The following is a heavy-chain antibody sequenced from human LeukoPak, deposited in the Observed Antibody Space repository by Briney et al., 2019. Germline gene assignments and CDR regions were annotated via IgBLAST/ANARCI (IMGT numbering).Heavy chain of an antibody. V-gene: IGHV3-11*06. Sequence: TPGGSLRLSCAASGFTFSDYYMSWIRQAPGKGLEWVSYISSSSSYTNYADSVKGRFTTSRDNAKNSLYLQMNSLRAEDTAVYYCARTGGYCSGGSCYPNWFDPWGQGTLVTVSS. CDR2: ISSSSSYT. CDR1: GFTFSDYY. CDR3: ARTGGYCSGGSCYPNWFDP. J-gene: IGHJ5*02. D-gene: IGHD2-15*01.